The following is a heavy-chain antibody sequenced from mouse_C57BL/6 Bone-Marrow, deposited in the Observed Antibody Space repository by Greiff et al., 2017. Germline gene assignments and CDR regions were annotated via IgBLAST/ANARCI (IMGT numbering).Heavy chain of an antibody. D-gene: IGHD1-1*01. CDR3: ARGDYYGLDY. CDR2: INYDGSST. Sequence: EVKVVESEGGLVQPGSSMKLSCTASGFTFSDYYMAWVRQVPEKGLEWVANINYDGSSTYYLDSLKSRFIISRDNAKNILYLQMSSLKSEDTATYYCARGDYYGLDYWGQGTTLTVSS. J-gene: IGHJ2*01. CDR1: GFTFSDYY. V-gene: IGHV5-16*01.